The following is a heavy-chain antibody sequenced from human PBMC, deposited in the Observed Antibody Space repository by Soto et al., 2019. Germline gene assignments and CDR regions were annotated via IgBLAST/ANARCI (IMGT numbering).Heavy chain of an antibody. Sequence: QVQLVQSGAEVKKPGASVKVSCKASGYTFTSYYMHWVRQAPGQGLEWMGIINPSGGSTSYAQKFQCRVTIPRDTSTSTVYMELSSLRSEETAVYYCARDHYYGSVTTLRGAFDIWGQGTMVTVSS. D-gene: IGHD3-10*01. V-gene: IGHV1-46*03. CDR2: INPSGGST. CDR1: GYTFTSYY. J-gene: IGHJ3*02. CDR3: ARDHYYGSVTTLRGAFDI.